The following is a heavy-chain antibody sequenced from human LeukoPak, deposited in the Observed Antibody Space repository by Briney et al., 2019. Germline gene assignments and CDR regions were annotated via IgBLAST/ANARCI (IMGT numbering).Heavy chain of an antibody. CDR1: GYTFTSYG. V-gene: IGHV1-18*01. J-gene: IGHJ6*02. CDR2: ISAYNGNT. Sequence: ASVMVSCKASGYTFTSYGISWVRQAPGQGLEWMGWISAYNGNTNYAQKLQGRVTMTTDTSTSTAYMELRSLRSDDTAVYYCARVRELAVAGTVYYYYGMDVWGQGTTVTVSS. CDR3: ARVRELAVAGTVYYYYGMDV. D-gene: IGHD6-19*01.